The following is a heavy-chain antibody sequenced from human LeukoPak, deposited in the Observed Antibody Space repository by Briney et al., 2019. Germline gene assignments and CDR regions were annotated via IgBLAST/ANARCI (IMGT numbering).Heavy chain of an antibody. Sequence: GGSLRLSCAPSGFTFSNVWMSCVRHSPGKGLEWVGRIKSKTDGGTTDHAAPVKGRFTISKDDSKNRMYLQMNRLKTEDTAVYYCTAVLVGANHMDYWGEGTLVTVSS. CDR3: TAVLVGANHMDY. CDR2: IKSKTDGGTT. V-gene: IGHV3-15*01. J-gene: IGHJ4*02. CDR1: GFTFSNVW. D-gene: IGHD1-26*01.